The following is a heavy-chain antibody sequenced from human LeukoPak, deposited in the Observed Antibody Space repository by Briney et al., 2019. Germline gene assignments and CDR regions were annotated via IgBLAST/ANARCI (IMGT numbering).Heavy chain of an antibody. V-gene: IGHV3-53*01. D-gene: IGHD3/OR15-3a*01. J-gene: IGHJ6*03. CDR1: GFTVSSNY. Sequence: GGSLRLSCAASGFTVSSNYMSWLRQAPGKGLEWVSILYTGGSTYYADSVKGRFTISRDNSKNTLSLQMNSLRAEDTAVYYCARMDDFWTGYYYYYYMDVWGKGTTVTVSS. CDR2: LYTGGST. CDR3: ARMDDFWTGYYYYYYMDV.